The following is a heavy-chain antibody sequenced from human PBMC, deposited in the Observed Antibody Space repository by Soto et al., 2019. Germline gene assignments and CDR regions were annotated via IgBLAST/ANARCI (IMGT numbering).Heavy chain of an antibody. CDR1: GGSISSYY. D-gene: IGHD3-22*01. V-gene: IGHV4-59*01. Sequence: PSETLSLTCTVSGGSISSYYWSWIRQPPGKGLEWIGYIYYSGSTNYNPSLKSRVTISVDTSKNQFSLKLSSVTAADTAVYYCAREKDSGYYDYWGQGTLVTVSS. CDR2: IYYSGST. CDR3: AREKDSGYYDY. J-gene: IGHJ4*02.